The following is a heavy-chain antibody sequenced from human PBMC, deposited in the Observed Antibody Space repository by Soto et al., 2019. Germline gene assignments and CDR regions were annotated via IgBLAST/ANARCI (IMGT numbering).Heavy chain of an antibody. CDR1: GYTFTSYG. D-gene: IGHD3-3*01. CDR2: ISAYNGNA. CDR3: ARGSRFDWFDP. V-gene: IGHV1-18*04. J-gene: IGHJ5*02. Sequence: SVKVSCKASGYTFTSYGFTWVRQAPGQGLEWMGWISAYNGNANYGQNFQGRVTMTTDTATSTAHMELRSLRYDDTAIYYCARGSRFDWFDPWGQGTLVTVSS.